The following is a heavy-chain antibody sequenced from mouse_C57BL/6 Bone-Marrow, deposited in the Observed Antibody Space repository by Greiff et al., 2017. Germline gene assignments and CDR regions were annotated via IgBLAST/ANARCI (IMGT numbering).Heavy chain of an antibody. Sequence: QVQLQQPGAELVKPGASVKVSCKASGYTFTSYWMHWVKQRPGQGLEWIGRIHPSDSDTNYNQKFKGKATLTVDKSSRTAYMQLSSLTSADSAVYYCAREGTTANYYAMNYWGQGTSVTVSS. V-gene: IGHV1-74*01. CDR3: AREGTTANYYAMNY. J-gene: IGHJ4*01. CDR1: GYTFTSYW. CDR2: IHPSDSDT. D-gene: IGHD1-2*01.